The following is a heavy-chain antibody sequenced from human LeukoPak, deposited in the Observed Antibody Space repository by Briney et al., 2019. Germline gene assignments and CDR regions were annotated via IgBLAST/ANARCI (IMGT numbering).Heavy chain of an antibody. V-gene: IGHV3-64D*06. D-gene: IGHD3-10*01. CDR2: ISRNGGRT. CDR3: VKDLPSGGGVDY. CDR1: GFTFSTYA. J-gene: IGHJ4*02. Sequence: GGSLRLSCSASGFTFSTYAMHWGRQAPGKGLEYVSAISRNGGRTYYADSVNGRFTISRDNSKNTLYLQMSSLRAEARAVYYCVKDLPSGGGVDYWGQGTLVTVSS.